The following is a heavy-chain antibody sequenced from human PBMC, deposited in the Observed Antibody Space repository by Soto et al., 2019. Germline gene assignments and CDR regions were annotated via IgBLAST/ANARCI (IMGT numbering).Heavy chain of an antibody. D-gene: IGHD2-15*01. V-gene: IGHV4-30-4*01. J-gene: IGHJ5*02. CDR1: GGSISSGDYY. CDR2: IYYSGST. CDR3: ARQRVIPGTPTNWFDP. Sequence: SETLSLTCTVSGGSISSGDYYWSWIRQPPGKGLEWIGYIYYSGSTYYNPSLKSRVTLSVDTSKNQFSLKLTSVTASDTALYYCARQRVIPGTPTNWFDPWGQGTLLTVSS.